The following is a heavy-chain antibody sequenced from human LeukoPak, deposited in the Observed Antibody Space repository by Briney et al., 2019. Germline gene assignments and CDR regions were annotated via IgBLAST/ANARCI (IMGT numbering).Heavy chain of an antibody. J-gene: IGHJ4*02. V-gene: IGHV4-4*07. D-gene: IGHD5-18*01. CDR2: IYTSGST. CDR3: ARDARDGYSYGYVLDY. CDR1: GGSISIYN. Sequence: SETLSLTCTVSGGSISIYNWSWIRQPAGKGLEWIGRIYTSGSTNYNPSLKSRVTISVDTSKNQFSLKLSSVTAADTAVYYCARDARDGYSYGYVLDYWGQGTLVTVSS.